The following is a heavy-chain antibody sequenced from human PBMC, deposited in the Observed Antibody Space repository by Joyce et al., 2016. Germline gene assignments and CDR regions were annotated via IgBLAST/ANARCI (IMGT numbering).Heavy chain of an antibody. CDR3: ARDFPLSMVRGVIRWGFDY. Sequence: QVQLVESGGGVVQPGRSLRLSCAASGFSFSNYVMHWVRQAPGKRQEWVSVMSFDGDNKNYADSVKGRVTISRDNSKNTLYLQLNSLRAEDTAVYFCARDFPLSMVRGVIRWGFDYWGQGTLVIVSS. J-gene: IGHJ4*02. V-gene: IGHV3-30*01. CDR1: GFSFSNYV. CDR2: MSFDGDNK. D-gene: IGHD3-10*01.